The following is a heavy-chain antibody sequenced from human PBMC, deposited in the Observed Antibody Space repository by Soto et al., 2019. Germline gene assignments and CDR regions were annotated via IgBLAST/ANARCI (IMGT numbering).Heavy chain of an antibody. J-gene: IGHJ4*02. CDR1: GFTFSRYW. Sequence: EVQLVESGGGLVQPGGSLRLYCAASGFTFSRYWMSWVRQAPGKGLEWVANIKQDGSEKDYVDSVKGRFTISRDNAKNSLYLQINSLRAEDTAVYYCARPISGCVDYWGQGTLVTVSS. V-gene: IGHV3-7*01. CDR3: ARPISGCVDY. CDR2: IKQDGSEK. D-gene: IGHD1-26*01.